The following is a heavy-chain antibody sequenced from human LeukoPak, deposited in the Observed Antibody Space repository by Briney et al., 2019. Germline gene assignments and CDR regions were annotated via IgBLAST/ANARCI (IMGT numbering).Heavy chain of an antibody. CDR3: ARGTRRGWFDP. Sequence: SETLSLTCAVYGGSFSGYYWSWIRQPPGKGLEWIGEINHSGSTNYNPSLKSRVTISVDTSKNQFSLKLSSVTAADTAVYYCARGTRRGWFDPWGQGTLVTVSS. J-gene: IGHJ5*02. V-gene: IGHV4-34*01. CDR1: GGSFSGYY. CDR2: INHSGST.